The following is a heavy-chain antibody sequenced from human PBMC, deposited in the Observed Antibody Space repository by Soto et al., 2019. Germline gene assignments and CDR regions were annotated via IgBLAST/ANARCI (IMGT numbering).Heavy chain of an antibody. CDR3: GRVPREGSSSVYYYMDV. V-gene: IGHV4-34*01. CDR2: INHSGST. D-gene: IGHD6-6*01. Sequence: SETLSLTCAVYGGSFSGYYWSWIRQPPGKGLEWIGEINHSGSTNYNPSLKSRVTISVDTSKNQFSLNLSSVTATDTAVYYCGRVPREGSSSVYYYMDVGGKGTTVTVS. J-gene: IGHJ6*03. CDR1: GGSFSGYY.